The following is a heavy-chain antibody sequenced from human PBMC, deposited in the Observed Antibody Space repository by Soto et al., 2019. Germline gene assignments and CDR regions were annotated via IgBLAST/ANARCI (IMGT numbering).Heavy chain of an antibody. J-gene: IGHJ4*02. CDR3: ARVLFGSYFDY. D-gene: IGHD2-15*01. CDR1: GYSFINYG. V-gene: IGHV1-3*01. Sequence: ASVKVSCKASGYSFINYGMHWVRQAPGQRLEWMGWIDPGDGNTKYSENFQGRVTITRDAAASTAYMELSSLRSEDTTVYYCARVLFGSYFDYWGQGTLVSVSS. CDR2: IDPGDGNT.